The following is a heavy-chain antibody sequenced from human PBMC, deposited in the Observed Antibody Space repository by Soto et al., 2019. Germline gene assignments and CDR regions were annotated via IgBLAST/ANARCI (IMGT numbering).Heavy chain of an antibody. V-gene: IGHV1-3*01. CDR1: GYTFTDYA. D-gene: IGHD5-18*01. Sequence: HVEFVQSGADVKKPGASVTISWKASGYTFTDYALHWVRQAPGQRLEWMGWMNAGVGNTLYSQKFQGRITITRDTSASTAYMELNSLKSEDTAIYYCARDTGYTFGSLNYWGPGTLVTVSS. J-gene: IGHJ4*02. CDR3: ARDTGYTFGSLNY. CDR2: MNAGVGNT.